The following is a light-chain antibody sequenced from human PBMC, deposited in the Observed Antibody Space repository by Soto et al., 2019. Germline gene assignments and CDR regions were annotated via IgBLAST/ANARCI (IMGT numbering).Light chain of an antibody. V-gene: IGKV3-20*01. CDR3: QQYGSSPPGT. CDR2: XXX. CDR1: QSLHSSY. Sequence: EIVLRQSPGTLSLSPGERATLSCRASQSLHSSYLAWYQRKPGXXPXXXXXXXXXXXTGIPDGFSGSGSGTDFTLTISRLEPEDFAVYYCQQYGSSPPGTFGQGTKVDIK. J-gene: IGKJ1*01.